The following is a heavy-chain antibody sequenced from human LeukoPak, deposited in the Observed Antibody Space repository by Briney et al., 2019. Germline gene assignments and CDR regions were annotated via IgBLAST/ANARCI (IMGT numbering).Heavy chain of an antibody. Sequence: SETLSLTCAVYGVSFSGYYWSWIRQPPGKGLEWIGEINHSGSTNYNPSLKSRVTIPLDTSKNQFSLKLSPVIAADTAVYYCARGANYYDSSGYSATFDYWGQGTLVTVSS. CDR2: INHSGST. D-gene: IGHD3-22*01. J-gene: IGHJ4*02. CDR3: ARGANYYDSSGYSATFDY. CDR1: GVSFSGYY. V-gene: IGHV4-34*01.